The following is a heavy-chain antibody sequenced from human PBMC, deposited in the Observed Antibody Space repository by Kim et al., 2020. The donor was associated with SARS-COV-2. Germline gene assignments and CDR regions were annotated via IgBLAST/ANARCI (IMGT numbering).Heavy chain of an antibody. CDR2: IIPNFGTA. Sequence: SVKVSCKASGYTFSSYAISWVRQAPGQGLEWMGGIIPNFGTANYAQRFQGRVTLTADESTSTAYMELRSLRSEDTAVYYCARVTTVLRMEVYWFAPWGQGALVTVSS. CDR1: GYTFSSYA. V-gene: IGHV1-69*13. D-gene: IGHD2-8*01. J-gene: IGHJ5*02. CDR3: ARVTTVLRMEVYWFAP.